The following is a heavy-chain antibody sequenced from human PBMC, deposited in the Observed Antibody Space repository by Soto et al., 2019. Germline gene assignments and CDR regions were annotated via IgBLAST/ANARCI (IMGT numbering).Heavy chain of an antibody. CDR3: AKGYYDSYYYYGMDV. J-gene: IGHJ6*02. Sequence: RVSYPASAGSFSTSGKPGVRQAPGKGLEWVAVISYDGSNKYYADSVKGRFTISRDNSKNTLYLQMNSLRAEDTAVYYCAKGYYDSYYYYGMDVWGQGT. D-gene: IGHD3-3*01. CDR2: ISYDGSNK. V-gene: IGHV3-30*18. CDR1: AGSFSTSG.